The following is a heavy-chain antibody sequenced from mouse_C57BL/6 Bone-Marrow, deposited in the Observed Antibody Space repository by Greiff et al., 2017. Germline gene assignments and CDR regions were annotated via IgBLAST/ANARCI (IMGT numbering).Heavy chain of an antibody. D-gene: IGHD4-1*01. CDR2: FYPGTGST. V-gene: IGHV1-76*01. J-gene: IGHJ4*01. CDR3: ARSETGTGGMDY. CDR1: GYIFTSYW. Sequence: VKLLESGAELVRPGASVKLSCKTSGYIFTSYWFHWVKQRSGQGLEWIARFYPGTGSTYYNETFKGKATLTADKSSSTAYMQLSSLKSEDSAVYFCARSETGTGGMDYWGQGTSVLVSS.